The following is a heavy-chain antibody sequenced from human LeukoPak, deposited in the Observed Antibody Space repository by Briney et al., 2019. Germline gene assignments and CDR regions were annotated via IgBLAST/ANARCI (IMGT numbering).Heavy chain of an antibody. CDR3: ARDLKTIAAAGNFDY. V-gene: IGHV1-69*06. Sequence: GASVKVSCKASGGTLNSYVISWVRQAPGQGLEWMGGIIPISGTTNYAQKFQGRVTITADKSTSTAYMELRSLRSDDTAVYYCARDLKTIAAAGNFDYWGQGTLVTVSS. J-gene: IGHJ4*02. CDR2: IIPISGTT. D-gene: IGHD6-13*01. CDR1: GGTLNSYV.